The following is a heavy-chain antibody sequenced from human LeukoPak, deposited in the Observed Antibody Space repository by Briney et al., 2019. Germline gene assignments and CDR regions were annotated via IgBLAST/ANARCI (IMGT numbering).Heavy chain of an antibody. V-gene: IGHV3-74*01. D-gene: IGHD3-22*01. CDR1: GFTFSSYW. CDR3: ARAGVLEYYYDSSGLLPFDY. Sequence: GGSLRLSCAASGFTFSSYWMHWVRQAPGKGLVWVSRINSDGSSTNYADSVKGRFTISRDNAKNTLYLQMNSLRAEDTAVYYCARAGVLEYYYDSSGLLPFDYGGQGTLVTVSS. J-gene: IGHJ4*02. CDR2: INSDGSST.